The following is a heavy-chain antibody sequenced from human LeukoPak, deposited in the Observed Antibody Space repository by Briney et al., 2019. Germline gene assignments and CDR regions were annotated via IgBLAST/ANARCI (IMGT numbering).Heavy chain of an antibody. D-gene: IGHD3-9*01. CDR1: GGSISSYY. Sequence: SETLSLTCTVSGGSISSYYWGWIRQPPGKGLEWIGYIYYSGSTNYNPSLKSRVTISVDTAKNQFSLKLSSVTAADTAVYYCARGPRTMDDILTADAFDIWGQGTMVTVSS. CDR2: IYYSGST. CDR3: ARGPRTMDDILTADAFDI. J-gene: IGHJ3*02. V-gene: IGHV4-59*01.